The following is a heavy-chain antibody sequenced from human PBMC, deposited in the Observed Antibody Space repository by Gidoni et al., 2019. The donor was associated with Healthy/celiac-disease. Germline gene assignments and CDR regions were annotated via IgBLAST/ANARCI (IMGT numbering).Heavy chain of an antibody. V-gene: IGHV1-69*01. J-gene: IGHJ6*02. CDR3: ARDFEGAYGMDV. CDR2: IISIFGTA. Sequence: QVQLVQSGAEVKKPGSSVKVSCKASGGTFSSYAISWVRQAPGQGLEWMGGIISIFGTANYAQKFQGGFTITADETTSTAYMELSSLRSEDAAVYYCARDFEGAYGMDVWGQGTTVTVSS. CDR1: GGTFSSYA.